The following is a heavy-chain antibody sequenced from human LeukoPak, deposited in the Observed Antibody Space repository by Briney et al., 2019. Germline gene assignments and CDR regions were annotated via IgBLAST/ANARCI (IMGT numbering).Heavy chain of an antibody. CDR3: VSHYYDSSGYYVDY. D-gene: IGHD3-22*01. Sequence: SETLSLTCTVSGGSISSSSYYWGWIRQPPGEGLGWIGSIYYSGSTYYNPSLKSRVTISVDTSKNQFSLKLSSVTDADTAVYYCVSHYYDSSGYYVDYWGQGTLVTVSS. V-gene: IGHV4-39*07. CDR2: IYYSGST. CDR1: GGSISSSSYY. J-gene: IGHJ4*02.